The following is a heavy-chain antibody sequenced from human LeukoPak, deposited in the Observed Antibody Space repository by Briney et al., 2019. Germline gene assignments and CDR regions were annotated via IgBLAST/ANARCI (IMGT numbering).Heavy chain of an antibody. CDR3: ARADDYGDNFDY. D-gene: IGHD4-17*01. V-gene: IGHV4-4*07. J-gene: IGHJ4*02. Sequence: SETLSLTCTVSGGSIRNYYWNWIRQSAGKGLEWIGRIHISGGTNSNPSLKSRVTMSVDTSKNQFSLRLSSVTAADTAVYYCARADDYGDNFDYWGQGTLVTVSS. CDR2: IHISGGT. CDR1: GGSIRNYY.